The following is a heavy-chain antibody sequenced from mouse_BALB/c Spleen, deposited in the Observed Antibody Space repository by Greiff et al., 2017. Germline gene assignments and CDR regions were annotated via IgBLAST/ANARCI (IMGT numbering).Heavy chain of an antibody. Sequence: VQLQQSGAELVRPGASVTLSCKASGYTFTDYEMHWVKQTPVHGLEWIGAIDPETGGTAYNQKFKGKATLTADKSSSTAYMELRSLTSEDSAVYYCTRRGTYGYDDDMDYWGQGTSVTVSS. J-gene: IGHJ4*01. D-gene: IGHD2-2*01. CDR1: GYTFTDYE. CDR2: IDPETGGT. CDR3: TRRGTYGYDDDMDY. V-gene: IGHV1-15*01.